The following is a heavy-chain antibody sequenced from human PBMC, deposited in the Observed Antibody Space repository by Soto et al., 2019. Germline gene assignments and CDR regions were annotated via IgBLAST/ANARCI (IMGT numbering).Heavy chain of an antibody. V-gene: IGHV1-69*01. Sequence: QVQLVQSGAEVKKPGSSVKVSCKASGGTFSSYAISWVRQAPGQGLEWMGGIIPIFGIANYAQKFQGRVTITADESTSPACMALSSLRSEDTAVYYCARDRWGYYYDSSGQGYFPHWGQGTLVTVSS. CDR3: ARDRWGYYYDSSGQGYFPH. CDR2: IIPIFGIA. J-gene: IGHJ1*01. D-gene: IGHD3-22*01. CDR1: GGTFSSYA.